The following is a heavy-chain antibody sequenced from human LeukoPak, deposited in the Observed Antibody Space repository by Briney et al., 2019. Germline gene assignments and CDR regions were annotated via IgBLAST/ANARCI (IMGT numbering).Heavy chain of an antibody. V-gene: IGHV3-23*01. CDR2: IRPSGDNT. CDR3: ARGARGSGWRGFDY. J-gene: IGHJ4*02. D-gene: IGHD6-19*01. CDR1: GFTFGSYD. Sequence: PGGALRLSCAASGFTFGSYDMTWVRQAPGRGLEWVSSIRPSGDNTYYGDSVKGRFTISRDNSKNTLYLQMNSLRAEDTAVYYCARGARGSGWRGFDYWGQGTLVTVSS.